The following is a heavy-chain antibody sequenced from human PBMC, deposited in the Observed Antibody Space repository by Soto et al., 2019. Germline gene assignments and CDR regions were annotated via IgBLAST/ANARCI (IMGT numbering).Heavy chain of an antibody. J-gene: IGHJ4*02. CDR1: GYIFASHW. CDR2: IYPGDSET. D-gene: IGHD6-19*01. CDR3: TIVDY. V-gene: IGHV5-51*01. Sequence: GESLKISCKGSGYIFASHWIGWVRQMPGKGLEWMGIIYPGDSETRYSPSFQGQVTFSLKLSSVTAADTAVYYCARARIVVAGTIVDYWGQGTLVTVSS.